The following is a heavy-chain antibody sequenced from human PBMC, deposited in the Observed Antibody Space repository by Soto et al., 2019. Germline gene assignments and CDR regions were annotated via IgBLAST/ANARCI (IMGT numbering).Heavy chain of an antibody. CDR3: ADQMVRGVISAFDI. V-gene: IGHV4-39*01. D-gene: IGHD3-10*01. J-gene: IGHJ3*02. CDR2: IYYSGST. CDR1: GGSISSSSYY. Sequence: SETLSLTCTVSGGSISSSSYYWGWIRQPPGKGLEWIGSIYYSGSTYYNPSLKSRVTISVDTSKNQFSLKLSSVTAADTAVYYCADQMVRGVISAFDIWGQGTMVTVSS.